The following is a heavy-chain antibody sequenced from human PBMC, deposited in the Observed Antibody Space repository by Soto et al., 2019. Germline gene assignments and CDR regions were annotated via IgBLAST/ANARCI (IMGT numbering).Heavy chain of an antibody. CDR2: IYNNGRT. D-gene: IGHD5-12*01. V-gene: IGHV4-4*08. Sequence: SETLSLTCTVSGGSISSSSWSWIRQPPGRGLEWIGYIYNNGRTDYNPSLKSRVTISVDTSKNQFSLKLSSVTAADTAVYYCAREKGYISGPKNFDYWGQGTLVTVSS. CDR3: AREKGYISGPKNFDY. CDR1: GGSISSSS. J-gene: IGHJ4*02.